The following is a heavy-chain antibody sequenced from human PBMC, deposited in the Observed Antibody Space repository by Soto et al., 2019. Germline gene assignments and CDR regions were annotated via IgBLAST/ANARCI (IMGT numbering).Heavy chain of an antibody. CDR3: VREANYYDSSGYWDDY. V-gene: IGHV4-61*01. CDR2: IYSSGGS. D-gene: IGHD3-22*01. Sequence: PSETLSLTCTVSGGSVSGGSYYWSWIRQPPGKGLEWIGYIYSSGGSNYSPSLKSRVTISVDTSKNQFTLKLRSVTAADTAVYYCVREANYYDSSGYWDDYWGQGTLVTVSS. CDR1: GGSVSGGSYY. J-gene: IGHJ4*02.